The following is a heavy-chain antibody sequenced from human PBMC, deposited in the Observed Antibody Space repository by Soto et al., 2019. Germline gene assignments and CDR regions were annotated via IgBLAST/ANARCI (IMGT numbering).Heavy chain of an antibody. J-gene: IGHJ4*02. CDR2: ITSAGTYI. CDR1: GFTFSSYS. Sequence: GGSLRLSCAASGFTFSSYSMNWVRQAPGKGLEWVSSITSAGTYIYYADSVKGRFSISRDNAKNSLYLQINSLRAEDTAVYYCAKQLGCASGTCYAETIDYWGQGTLVTVSS. CDR3: AKQLGCASGTCYAETIDY. V-gene: IGHV3-21*01. D-gene: IGHD2-2*01.